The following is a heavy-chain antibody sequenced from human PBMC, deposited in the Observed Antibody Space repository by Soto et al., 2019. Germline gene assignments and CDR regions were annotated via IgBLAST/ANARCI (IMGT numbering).Heavy chain of an antibody. V-gene: IGHV1-46*01. CDR2: INPSGGTT. J-gene: IGHJ1*01. Sequence: AFVKVSCKASGYTFTNYYIHWVRQAPGQGLEWMGLINPSGGTTTYAQKFQGRVTMTSDTSTSTVYMELTTLTSEDTAVYYCARDKRFGDYVCAHWG. CDR1: GYTFTNYY. CDR3: ARDKRFGDYVCAH. D-gene: IGHD3-16*01.